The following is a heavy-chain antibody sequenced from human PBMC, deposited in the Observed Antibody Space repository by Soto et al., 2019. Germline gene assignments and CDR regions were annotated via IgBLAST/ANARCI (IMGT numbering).Heavy chain of an antibody. V-gene: IGHV4-59*08. CDR1: GGSISSYY. CDR2: IYYSGST. Sequence: PSETLSLTCTVSGGSISSYYWSWIRRPPGKGLEWIGYIYYSGSTNYNPSLKSRVTISVDTSKNQFSLELSSVTAADTAVYYCARLQVATIFIGAFDIWGQGTMVTVSS. D-gene: IGHD5-12*01. CDR3: ARLQVATIFIGAFDI. J-gene: IGHJ3*02.